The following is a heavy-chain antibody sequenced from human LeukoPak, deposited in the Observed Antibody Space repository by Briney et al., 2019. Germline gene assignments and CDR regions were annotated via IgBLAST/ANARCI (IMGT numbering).Heavy chain of an antibody. V-gene: IGHV4-59*01. CDR1: GGSISSYY. Sequence: SETLSLTCTASGGSISSYYWSWIRQPPGKGLEWIGYIYYSGSTNYNPSLKSRVTISVDTSKNQFCLKLSSVTAADTAVYYCARITAGTGAFDIWGQGTMVTVSS. CDR3: ARITAGTGAFDI. J-gene: IGHJ3*02. CDR2: IYYSGST. D-gene: IGHD6-19*01.